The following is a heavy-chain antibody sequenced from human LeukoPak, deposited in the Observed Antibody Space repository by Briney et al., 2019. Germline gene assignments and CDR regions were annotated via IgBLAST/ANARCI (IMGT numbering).Heavy chain of an antibody. Sequence: SETLSLTRTVSGGSISSYYWSWIRQPAGKGLEWVGRIYTSGSTNYNPSLKSRVTMSVDTSKNQFSLKLSSVTAADTAVYYCARVPEDTAIGWFDPWGQGTLVTVSS. CDR3: ARVPEDTAIGWFDP. J-gene: IGHJ5*02. CDR2: IYTSGST. CDR1: GGSISSYY. D-gene: IGHD5-18*01. V-gene: IGHV4-4*07.